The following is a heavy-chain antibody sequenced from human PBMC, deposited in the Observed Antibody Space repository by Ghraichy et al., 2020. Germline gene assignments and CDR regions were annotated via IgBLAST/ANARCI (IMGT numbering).Heavy chain of an antibody. J-gene: IGHJ6*03. D-gene: IGHD6-19*01. CDR1: GGSISSYY. Sequence: SETLSLTCTVSGGSISSYYWSWIRQPPGKGLEWIGYIYYSGSTNYNPSLKSRVTISVDTSKNQFSLKLSSVTAADTAVYYCARDRQFHYMDVWGKGTTVTVSS. V-gene: IGHV4-59*01. CDR2: IYYSGST. CDR3: ARDRQFHYMDV.